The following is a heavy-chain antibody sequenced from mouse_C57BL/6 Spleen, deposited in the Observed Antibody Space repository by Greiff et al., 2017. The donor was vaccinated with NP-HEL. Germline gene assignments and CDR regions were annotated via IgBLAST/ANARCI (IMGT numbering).Heavy chain of an antibody. CDR1: GYSFTDYN. V-gene: IGHV1-39*01. CDR3: ARSFYDGYRYYFDY. CDR2: INPNYGTT. D-gene: IGHD2-3*01. J-gene: IGHJ2*01. Sequence: VQLQQSGPELVKPGASVKISCKASGYSFTDYNMNWVKQSTGQSLEWIGVINPNYGTTSYNQKFKGKATLTVDQSSSTAYMQLNSLTSEDSAVYYCARSFYDGYRYYFDYWGQGTTLTVSS.